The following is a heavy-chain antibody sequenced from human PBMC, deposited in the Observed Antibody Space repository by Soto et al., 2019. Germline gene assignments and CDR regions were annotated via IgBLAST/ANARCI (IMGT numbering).Heavy chain of an antibody. CDR3: ASGGIVGALDY. V-gene: IGHV3-48*01. CDR1: GFHIRSYI. D-gene: IGHD1-26*01. J-gene: IGHJ4*02. Sequence: GGSMRVSCTASGFHIRSYIRNWVSQAPGKGLEWVSYISSSSSTIYYADSLKGRFTISRDNAKKSLYLQMNSLRAEDTAVYYCASGGIVGALDYWGQGTLVTVSS. CDR2: ISSSSSTI.